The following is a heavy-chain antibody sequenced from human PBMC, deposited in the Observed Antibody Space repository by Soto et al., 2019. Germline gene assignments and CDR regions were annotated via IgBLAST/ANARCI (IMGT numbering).Heavy chain of an antibody. CDR2: ISYDGINK. V-gene: IGHV3-30*18. CDR1: GFSFSSYG. Sequence: GGSLRLSCAASGFSFSSYGMHWVRQAPGKGLERVVVISYDGINKYYADSVKGRFTISRDNSKNTLYLQMNSLKAEDTAVYYCAKDLRLYYYYGMDVWGQGTTVTVSS. J-gene: IGHJ6*02. CDR3: AKDLRLYYYYGMDV.